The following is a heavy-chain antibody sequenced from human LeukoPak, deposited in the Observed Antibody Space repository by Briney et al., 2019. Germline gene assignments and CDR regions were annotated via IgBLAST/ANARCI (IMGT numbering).Heavy chain of an antibody. CDR3: ARDLGITADGNYFDY. Sequence: SGGSLRLSCAASGFTFSDYGMHWVRQAPGKGLEWVAVIWYDGSDKYYADSVEGRFTVSRDNSKYTLNLLMNSLRAEDTAVYYCARDLGITADGNYFDYWGQGTLVTVSS. CDR2: IWYDGSDK. J-gene: IGHJ4*02. D-gene: IGHD6-13*01. CDR1: GFTFSDYG. V-gene: IGHV3-33*01.